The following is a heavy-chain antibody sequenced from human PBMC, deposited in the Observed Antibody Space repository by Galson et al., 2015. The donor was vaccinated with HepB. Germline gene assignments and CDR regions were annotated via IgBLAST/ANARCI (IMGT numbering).Heavy chain of an antibody. CDR3: ARGGGSSDFDY. J-gene: IGHJ4*02. D-gene: IGHD3-16*01. CDR2: INSDGSST. Sequence: SLRLSCAASGFTFRSYWMHWVRQAPGKGLVWVSRINSDGSSTSYADSVKGRFTISRDNAKNTLYLQMNSLRAEDTAVYYCARGGGSSDFDYWGQGTLVTVSS. CDR1: GFTFRSYW. V-gene: IGHV3-74*01.